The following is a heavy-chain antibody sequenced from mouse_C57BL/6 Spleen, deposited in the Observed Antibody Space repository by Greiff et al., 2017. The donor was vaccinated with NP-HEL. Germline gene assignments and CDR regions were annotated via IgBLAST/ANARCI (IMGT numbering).Heavy chain of an antibody. CDR3: TRSDYGSSYDFDY. D-gene: IGHD1-1*01. J-gene: IGHJ2*01. CDR2: IDPETGGT. Sequence: QVQLQQSGAELVRPGASVTLSCKASGYTFTDYEMHWVKQTPVHGLEWIGAIDPETGGTAYNQKFKGKAILTADKSSSTAYMELRSLTSEDSAVYYCTRSDYGSSYDFDYWGQGTTLTVSS. V-gene: IGHV1-15*01. CDR1: GYTFTDYE.